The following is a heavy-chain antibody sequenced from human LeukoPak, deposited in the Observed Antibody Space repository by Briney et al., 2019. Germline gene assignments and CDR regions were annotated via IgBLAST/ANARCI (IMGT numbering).Heavy chain of an antibody. Sequence: SETLSLTCAVSGGPFSGYFWSWIRQSSGKGLEWIGESHNSGTTNYNPSLNSRVTISEDKSKNQFYLNLSSVTAADTAVYYCARRYYYNLGSFPFDFWGQGTLVTVSS. CDR2: SHNSGTT. CDR1: GGPFSGYF. V-gene: IGHV4-34*01. D-gene: IGHD3-10*01. J-gene: IGHJ4*02. CDR3: ARRYYYNLGSFPFDF.